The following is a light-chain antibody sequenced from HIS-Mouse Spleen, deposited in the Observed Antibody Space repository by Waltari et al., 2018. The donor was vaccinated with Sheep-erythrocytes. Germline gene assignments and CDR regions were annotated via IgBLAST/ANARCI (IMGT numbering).Light chain of an antibody. V-gene: IGKV3-11*01. CDR1: QSVSSY. J-gene: IGKJ2*01. CDR3: QQRSNWYT. Sequence: EIVLTQSPATLSLSPGERATLSCRASQSVSSYLAWYQQKPGQAPRLLIYDASHRATGIPARFSGSVSVTDFTLTISSLEPEDFAVYYCQQRSNWYTFGQGTKLEIK. CDR2: DAS.